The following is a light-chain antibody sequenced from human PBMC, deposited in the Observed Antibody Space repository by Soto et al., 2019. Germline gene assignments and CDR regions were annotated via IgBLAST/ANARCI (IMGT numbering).Light chain of an antibody. Sequence: QSALTQPASVSGSPGQSITISCTATTSDVGGFDSVSWYQQHPGTAPRVIIYEVSNRPSGVSNRFSGSKSGNTASLTISGLQAEDEADYYCSSYTSSSTDVVFGGGTKLTVL. CDR3: SSYTSSSTDVV. CDR1: TSDVGGFDS. V-gene: IGLV2-14*01. CDR2: EVS. J-gene: IGLJ2*01.